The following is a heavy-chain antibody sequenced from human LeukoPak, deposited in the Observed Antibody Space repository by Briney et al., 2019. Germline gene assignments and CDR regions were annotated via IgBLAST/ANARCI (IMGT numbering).Heavy chain of an antibody. D-gene: IGHD6-19*01. J-gene: IGHJ4*02. CDR1: GFTFSSYG. CDR2: IWYGGSNK. CDR3: ARVRGSGWYLDN. V-gene: IGHV3-33*01. Sequence: GGSLRLSCVASGFTFSSYGMQWVRQAPGKGLEWVAVIWYGGSNKYYADSVKGRFTISRDNSENTLYLQMNTLRAEDTAVYYCARVRGSGWYLDNWGQGTLVTVSS.